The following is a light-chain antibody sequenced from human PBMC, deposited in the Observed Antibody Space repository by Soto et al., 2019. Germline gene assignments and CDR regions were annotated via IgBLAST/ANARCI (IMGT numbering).Light chain of an antibody. CDR1: SSDVGGYNY. V-gene: IGLV2-8*01. CDR2: EVT. Sequence: QSVLTQPPSASGSPGQSVTISCTGTSSDVGGYNYVSWYQHHPDKAPKLIIYEVTKRPSGVPDRFSGSKSGNSASLTVSGLQAEDEADYSCNSYAGINNVVFGGGTKVTVL. CDR3: NSYAGINNVV. J-gene: IGLJ3*02.